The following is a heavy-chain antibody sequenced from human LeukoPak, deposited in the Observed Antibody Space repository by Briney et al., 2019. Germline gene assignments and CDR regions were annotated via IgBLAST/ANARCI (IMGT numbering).Heavy chain of an antibody. J-gene: IGHJ4*02. CDR3: VREQPGDGWSGFDY. D-gene: IGHD6-19*01. V-gene: IGHV3-21*01. Sequence: GGSLRLSCAASGFTFSSYSMNWVRQAPGKGLEWVSSISSSNNYIYYADSVKGRFTISRDNAKNSLYLQMSSLRTEDTALYYCVREQPGDGWSGFDYWGQGALVTVSS. CDR1: GFTFSSYS. CDR2: ISSSNNYI.